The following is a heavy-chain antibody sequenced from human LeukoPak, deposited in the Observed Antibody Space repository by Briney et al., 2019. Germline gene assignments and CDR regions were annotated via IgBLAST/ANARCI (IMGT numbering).Heavy chain of an antibody. V-gene: IGHV6-1*01. CDR1: GDSVSSNSAA. Sequence: SQTLSLTCAISGDSVSSNSAAWNWIRQSPSRGLEWLGRTYYRSKWYNDYAVSVKSRITINPDTSKNQFSLQLNSVTPEDTAVYYCARDAASRAYYYDSSGYYCNWFDPWGQGTLVTVSS. D-gene: IGHD3-22*01. J-gene: IGHJ5*02. CDR2: TYYRSKWYN. CDR3: ARDAASRAYYYDSSGYYCNWFDP.